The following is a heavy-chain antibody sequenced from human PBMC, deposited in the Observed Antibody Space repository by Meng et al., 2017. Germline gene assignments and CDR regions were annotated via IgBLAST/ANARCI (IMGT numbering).Heavy chain of an antibody. CDR2: IIPIFGTA. Sequence: SVKVSCKASGGTFSSYAISWVRQAPGQGLEWMGGIIPIFGTANYAQKFQGRVTITADESTSTAYMELSSLRSEDTAVYYCARVRDYGDYVGPPFAFDIWGQGTMVT. V-gene: IGHV1-69*13. D-gene: IGHD4-17*01. CDR1: GGTFSSYA. CDR3: ARVRDYGDYVGPPFAFDI. J-gene: IGHJ3*02.